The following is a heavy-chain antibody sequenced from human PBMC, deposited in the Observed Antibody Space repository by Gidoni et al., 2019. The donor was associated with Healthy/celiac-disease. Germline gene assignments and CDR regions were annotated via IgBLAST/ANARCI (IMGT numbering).Heavy chain of an antibody. V-gene: IGHV3-23*01. CDR3: AKSPSYNWNYVPWFDP. J-gene: IGHJ5*02. CDR2: ISGSGGST. D-gene: IGHD1-7*01. Sequence: EVQLLASGGGLVQPGGSLSRSCGASGFTFGSYAMGWVRQAPGKGLEWVSAISGSGGSTYYADSVKGRFTISRDNSKNTLYLQMNSLRAEDTAVYYCAKSPSYNWNYVPWFDPWGQGTLVTVSS. CDR1: GFTFGSYA.